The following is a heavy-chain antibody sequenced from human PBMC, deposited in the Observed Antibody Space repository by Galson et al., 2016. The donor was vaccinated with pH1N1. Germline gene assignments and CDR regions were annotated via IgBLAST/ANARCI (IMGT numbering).Heavy chain of an antibody. J-gene: IGHJ4*02. Sequence: SVKVSCKASGYTFTGYAMNWVRQAPGQGLEWMGWINTNTGNPTYAQGFTGRFVFSLDTSDSTTYLHISSLKAEDTAVYYCASPRPLLRYFDWLLPGGLDYWGQGTLVTVSS. CDR1: GYTFTGYA. D-gene: IGHD3-9*01. CDR3: ASPRPLLRYFDWLLPGGLDY. CDR2: INTNTGNP. V-gene: IGHV7-4-1*02.